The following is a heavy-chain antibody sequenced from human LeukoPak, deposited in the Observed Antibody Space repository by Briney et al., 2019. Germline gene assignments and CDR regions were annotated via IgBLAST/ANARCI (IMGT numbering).Heavy chain of an antibody. CDR3: AKSTSGSPINWFDP. Sequence: SETLSLTCTVSGGSISSYYWSWIRQPAGKGLEWIGRIYTSGSTNYNPSLKSRVTMSVDTSKNQFSLKLSSVTAADTAVYYCAKSTSGSPINWFDPWGQGTLVTVSS. CDR2: IYTSGST. J-gene: IGHJ5*02. V-gene: IGHV4-4*07. D-gene: IGHD1-26*01. CDR1: GGSISSYY.